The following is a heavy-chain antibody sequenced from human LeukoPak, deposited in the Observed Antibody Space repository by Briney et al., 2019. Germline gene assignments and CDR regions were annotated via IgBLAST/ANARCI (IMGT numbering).Heavy chain of an antibody. Sequence: GGSLRLSCAASGFTFNTYAMSWVRQAPGKGLEWVSTISGSGASTYVADSVKGRFTVSRDNSENTLFLQMNSLTGEDTAVYYCAKEGLELEFDCWGQGTLVTVSS. V-gene: IGHV3-23*01. CDR1: GFTFNTYA. CDR3: AKEGLELEFDC. J-gene: IGHJ4*02. CDR2: ISGSGAST. D-gene: IGHD3-3*01.